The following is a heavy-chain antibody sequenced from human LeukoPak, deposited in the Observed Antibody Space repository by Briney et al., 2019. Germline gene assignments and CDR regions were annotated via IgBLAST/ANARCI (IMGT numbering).Heavy chain of an antibody. J-gene: IGHJ4*02. CDR2: ISGSGFST. CDR3: AKAMDDILTGYFYSFDN. CDR1: AFTFGSYG. D-gene: IGHD3-9*01. Sequence: GGSLRLSCAASAFTFGSYGMSWVRQAPGKGLEWVSAISGSGFSTYYADSVKGRFTISRDNSKNTLYLQMNSLRAEDTAVYYCAKAMDDILTGYFYSFDNWGQGTLVTVSS. V-gene: IGHV3-23*01.